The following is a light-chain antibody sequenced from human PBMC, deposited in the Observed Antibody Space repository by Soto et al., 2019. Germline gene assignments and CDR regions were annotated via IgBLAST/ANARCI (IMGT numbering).Light chain of an antibody. Sequence: EIVMTQSPATLSVSPGERATLSCRASQSVSSNLAWYQKKPGQAPRLLIYGASTRATGIPARFSGSGSGTEFTLTISSLQSEEFAVYYCQQYNNWPPWTFGQGTKVEIK. CDR2: GAS. J-gene: IGKJ1*01. CDR3: QQYNNWPPWT. CDR1: QSVSSN. V-gene: IGKV3-15*01.